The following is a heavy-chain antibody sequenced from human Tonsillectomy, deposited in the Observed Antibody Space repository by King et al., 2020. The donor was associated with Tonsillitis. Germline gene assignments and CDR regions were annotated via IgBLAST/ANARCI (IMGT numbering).Heavy chain of an antibody. J-gene: IGHJ6*03. Sequence: VQLQESGPGLVKPSQTLSLTCTVSGGSISSSNYYWSWIRQPAGKGLEWIGRVYTSGSTKYNPSLKSRVTISVDTSKNQFSLKLSSVTAADTAVYYCARESSSSGEIPRDPDYYDYYYMDVWGEGTTVTVSS. D-gene: IGHD3-10*01. CDR1: GGSISSSNYY. CDR2: VYTSGST. V-gene: IGHV4-61*02. CDR3: ARESSSSGEIPRDPDYYDYYYMDV.